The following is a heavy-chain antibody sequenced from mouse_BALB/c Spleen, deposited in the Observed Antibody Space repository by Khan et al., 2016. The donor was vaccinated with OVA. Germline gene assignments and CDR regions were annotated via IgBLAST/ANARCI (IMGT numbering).Heavy chain of an antibody. CDR3: ARSGYGGFAY. V-gene: IGHV1-18*01. CDR1: GYSFTDYT. CDR2: INPNNGGA. D-gene: IGHD3-1*01. Sequence: VQLQQSGPELVKPGASMKISCKASGYSFTDYTMNWVKQSHGKNLERIGLINPNNGGASYNQKFRGKATLTVDKSSSTAYMELLSLTSEDSAVYYCARSGYGGFAYWGQGTLVTVSA. J-gene: IGHJ3*01.